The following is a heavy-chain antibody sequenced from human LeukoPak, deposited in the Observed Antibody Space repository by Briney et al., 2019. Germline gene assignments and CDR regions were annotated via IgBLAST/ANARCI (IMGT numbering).Heavy chain of an antibody. D-gene: IGHD6-6*01. Sequence: SETLSLTCTVSGGSISSYYWSWIRQPPGKGLEWIGYTYYSGSTNYNPSLKSRVTISVDTSKNQFSLKLSSVTAADTAVYYCARDIEPYSSSPGGAFDIWGQGTMVTVSS. CDR1: GGSISSYY. V-gene: IGHV4-59*01. CDR2: TYYSGST. J-gene: IGHJ3*02. CDR3: ARDIEPYSSSPGGAFDI.